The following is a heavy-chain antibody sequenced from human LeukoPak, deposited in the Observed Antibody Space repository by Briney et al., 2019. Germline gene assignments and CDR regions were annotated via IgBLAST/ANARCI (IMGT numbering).Heavy chain of an antibody. D-gene: IGHD3-10*01. Sequence: GGSLRLSCAASGFTFSSYAMSWVRQAPRKGLEWVSAISGSGGSTYYAGSVKGRFTISRDNSKNTLYLQMNSLRAEDTAVYYCAKALPRPLYYYGSGSYYDAFDIWGQGTMVTVSS. CDR3: AKALPRPLYYYGSGSYYDAFDI. CDR1: GFTFSSYA. J-gene: IGHJ3*02. CDR2: ISGSGGST. V-gene: IGHV3-23*01.